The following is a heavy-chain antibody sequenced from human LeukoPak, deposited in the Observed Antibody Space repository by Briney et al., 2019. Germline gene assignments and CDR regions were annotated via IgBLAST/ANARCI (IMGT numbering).Heavy chain of an antibody. J-gene: IGHJ5*02. CDR1: GGSISSYY. Sequence: SETLSLTCTVSGGSISSYYWSWIRQPPGKGLEWIGYIYYSGSTNYNPSLRSRVTISVDTSKNQLSLKLSSVTAADTAVYYCARETAAAGAGCLAPWGQGPLVAVSS. D-gene: IGHD6-13*01. CDR3: ARETAAAGAGCLAP. CDR2: IYYSGST. V-gene: IGHV4-59*01.